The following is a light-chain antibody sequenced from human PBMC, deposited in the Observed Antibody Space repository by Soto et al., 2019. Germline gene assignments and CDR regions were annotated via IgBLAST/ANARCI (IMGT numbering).Light chain of an antibody. CDR2: RKD. V-gene: IGLV1-47*01. CDR3: ASWDDTLSVPI. CDR1: SSNIGAGYE. Sequence: QSVLTQPPSMSGAPGQRVTISCTGTSSNIGAGYEVHWYQHLPGMAPKLLIYRKDQRPSGVPDRISGSRSGTSASLAIIGLLSEDEADYYCASWDDTLSVPIFGGGTKLTVL. J-gene: IGLJ2*01.